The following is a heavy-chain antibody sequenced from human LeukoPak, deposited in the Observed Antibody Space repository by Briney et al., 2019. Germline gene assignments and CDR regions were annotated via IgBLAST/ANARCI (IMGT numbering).Heavy chain of an antibody. J-gene: IGHJ4*02. D-gene: IGHD2-2*01. Sequence: PSETLSLTCTVSGGSISGYYWSWIRQPPGKGLEWIGYISYSGNTNYSPSLKSRVTISVDTSKNQFSLKLNSVIAADTAVYYCARLPSREYQLAVDCWGQGILVTVSS. CDR3: ARLPSREYQLAVDC. V-gene: IGHV4-59*08. CDR2: ISYSGNT. CDR1: GGSISGYY.